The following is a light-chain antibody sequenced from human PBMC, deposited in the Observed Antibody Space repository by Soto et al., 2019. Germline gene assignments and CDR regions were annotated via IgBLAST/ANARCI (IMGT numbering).Light chain of an antibody. CDR2: QTS. V-gene: IGKV3-11*01. CDR3: LQHETYPRT. J-gene: IGKJ1*01. Sequence: EIVLSQSPATLSSFPGDRVTLSCRASQYINTRLAWYQHRPGQAPRLLIYQTSIRAAGIPARFSASGSGTDFTLTITSLQPEDFATYYCLQHETYPRTFGQGTKVDIK. CDR1: QYINTR.